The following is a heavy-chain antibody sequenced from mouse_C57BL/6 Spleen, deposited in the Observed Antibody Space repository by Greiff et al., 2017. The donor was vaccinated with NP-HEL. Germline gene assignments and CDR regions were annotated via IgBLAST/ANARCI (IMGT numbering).Heavy chain of an antibody. D-gene: IGHD1-1*02. CDR1: GYTFTSYW. CDR3: AKGGYCFDY. J-gene: IGHJ2*01. Sequence: VQLQQSGAELVKPGASVKLSCKASGYTFTSYWMHWVKQRPGQGLEWIGMIHPNSGSTNYNEKFKSKATLTVDKSSSTAYVQLSSLTSEDSAVYYCAKGGYCFDYWGQGTTLTVSS. V-gene: IGHV1-64*01. CDR2: IHPNSGST.